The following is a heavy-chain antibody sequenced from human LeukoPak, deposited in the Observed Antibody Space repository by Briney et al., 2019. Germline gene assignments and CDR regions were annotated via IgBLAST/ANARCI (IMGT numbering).Heavy chain of an antibody. V-gene: IGHV4-59*01. J-gene: IGHJ6*02. CDR1: GGSISSYY. D-gene: IGHD1-26*01. CDR3: ARGSYRLITYYGMDV. Sequence: NPSETLSLTCTVSGGSISSYYWSWIRQPPGKGLEWIGYIYYSGSTNYNPSLKSRVTISVDASKNQFSLKLSSVTAADTAVYYCARGSYRLITYYGMDVWGQGTTVTVSS. CDR2: IYYSGST.